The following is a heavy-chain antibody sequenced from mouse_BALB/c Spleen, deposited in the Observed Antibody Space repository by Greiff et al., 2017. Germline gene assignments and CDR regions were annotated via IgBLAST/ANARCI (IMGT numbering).Heavy chain of an antibody. V-gene: IGHV1-9*01. CDR2: ILPGSGST. D-gene: IGHD1-2*01. Sequence: QVQLKQSGAELMKPGASVKISCKATGYTFSSYWIEWVKQRPGHGLEWIGEILPGSGSTNYNEKFKGKATFTADTSSNTAYMQLSSLTSEDSAVYYCARGALPYYFDYWGQGTTLTVSS. CDR3: ARGALPYYFDY. CDR1: GYTFSSYW. J-gene: IGHJ2*01.